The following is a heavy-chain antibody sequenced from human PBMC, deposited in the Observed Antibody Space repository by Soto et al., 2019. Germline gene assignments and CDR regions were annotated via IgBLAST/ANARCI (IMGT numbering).Heavy chain of an antibody. CDR2: IIPIFGTA. V-gene: IGHV1-69*13. CDR1: GGTFSSYA. D-gene: IGHD3-3*01. CDR3: ARSIFGVVIDYYYYGMDV. J-gene: IGHJ6*02. Sequence: ASVKVSCKASGGTFSSYAISLVRQAPGQGLEWMGGIIPIFGTANYAQKFQGRVTITADESTSTAYMELSSLRSEDTAVYYCARSIFGVVIDYYYYGMDVWGQGTTVTVSS.